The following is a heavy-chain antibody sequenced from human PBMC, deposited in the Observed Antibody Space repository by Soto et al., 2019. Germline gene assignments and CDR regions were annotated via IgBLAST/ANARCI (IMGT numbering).Heavy chain of an antibody. D-gene: IGHD3-22*01. Sequence: QVQLQQWGAGLLKPSETLSLTCAVYGESLSASYWSWISQPPGKGLEWIGDINHNGNADYNPSLKSRLSISIYKSGNQFSLNLISVTAADTAVYYCARRTRITMIVVPYTWFDPWGQGTLVTVSS. CDR2: INHNGNA. J-gene: IGHJ5*02. CDR3: ARRTRITMIVVPYTWFDP. V-gene: IGHV4-34*02. CDR1: GESLSASY.